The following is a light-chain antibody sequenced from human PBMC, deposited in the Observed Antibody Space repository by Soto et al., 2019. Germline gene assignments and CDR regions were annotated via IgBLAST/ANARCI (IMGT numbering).Light chain of an antibody. Sequence: QSVLTQPPSVSGAPGQTITISCTGSSSNIGADIGVHWYQQLPGAAPKLVIFVNTNRPSGVPDRFSGSKSGTSASLAITGLQADDEADYYCQAYDRSLSGWVFGTGTKLTVL. CDR1: SSNIGADIG. CDR3: QAYDRSLSGWV. CDR2: VNT. V-gene: IGLV1-40*01. J-gene: IGLJ3*02.